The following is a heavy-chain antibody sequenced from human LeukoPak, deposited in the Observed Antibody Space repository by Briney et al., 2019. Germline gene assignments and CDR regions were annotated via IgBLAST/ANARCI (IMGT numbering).Heavy chain of an antibody. Sequence: GGSLRLSCAASGFTFDDHGMTWVRQAPGKGLEWVSGINWNGGSTGYADSVKGRFTISRDNAKNSLYLQMNSLRAEDTALYYCARVSCGGDCRGHYYHYYMDVWGKGTTVTISS. CDR3: ARVSCGGDCRGHYYHYYMDV. V-gene: IGHV3-20*04. CDR2: INWNGGST. J-gene: IGHJ6*03. D-gene: IGHD2-21*02. CDR1: GFTFDDHG.